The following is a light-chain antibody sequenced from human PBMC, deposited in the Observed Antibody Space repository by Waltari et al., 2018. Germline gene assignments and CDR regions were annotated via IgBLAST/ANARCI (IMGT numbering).Light chain of an antibody. CDR3: AAWDDSLNGPV. V-gene: IGLV1-44*01. CDR2: SNN. J-gene: IGLJ3*02. Sequence: QSVLTQPPSASKTPGQRVTISCSGSSSNIGSNTVNWYQQLPGTAPKLLIYSNNQRPSGVPDRFSGSKSGTSASLAISGLQSEDEAEYHCAAWDDSLNGPVFGGGTKLTVL. CDR1: SSNIGSNT.